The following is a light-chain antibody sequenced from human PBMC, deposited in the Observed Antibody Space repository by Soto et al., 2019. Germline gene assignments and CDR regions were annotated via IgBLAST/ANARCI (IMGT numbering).Light chain of an antibody. CDR3: CSYAGGSTGL. Sequence: QSALTQPASVSGSPGQSITISCAGTSADVGSYNLVSWYQQFPGKAPKLMIYEGSQRPSGVPNRFSGSKSGNTASLTISGLQAEDEANYHCCSYAGGSTGLFGGGTKLTVL. J-gene: IGLJ3*02. CDR2: EGS. V-gene: IGLV2-23*01. CDR1: SADVGSYNL.